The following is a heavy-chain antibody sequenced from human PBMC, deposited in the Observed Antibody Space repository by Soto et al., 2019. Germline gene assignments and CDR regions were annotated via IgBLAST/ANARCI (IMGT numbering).Heavy chain of an antibody. J-gene: IGHJ4*02. CDR3: ARGDGPLLWFGELYHFDY. CDR2: IYYSGST. V-gene: IGHV4-31*03. Sequence: QVQLQESGPGLVKPSQTLSLTCTVSGGSISSGGYYWSWIRQHPGKGLEWIGYIYYSGSTYYNPSLKRRVTISVDTPKNQFSLKLSSVTAADTAVYYCARGDGPLLWFGELYHFDYWGQGTLVTVSS. CDR1: GGSISSGGYY. D-gene: IGHD3-10*01.